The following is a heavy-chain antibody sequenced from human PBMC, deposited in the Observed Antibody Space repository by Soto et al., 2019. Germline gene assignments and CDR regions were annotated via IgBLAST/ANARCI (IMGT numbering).Heavy chain of an antibody. D-gene: IGHD1-26*01. CDR3: ARDTPVGLIDDSGVFDY. V-gene: IGHV3-33*01. J-gene: IGHJ4*02. CDR1: GFTFSSYG. Sequence: GGSLRLSCAASGFTFSSYGMHWVRQAPGKGLEWVAVIWYDGSNKYYADAVKGRFTISRDNSKNTLYLQMNSLRAEDTAVYYCARDTPVGLIDDSGVFDYWGQGTLVTVSS. CDR2: IWYDGSNK.